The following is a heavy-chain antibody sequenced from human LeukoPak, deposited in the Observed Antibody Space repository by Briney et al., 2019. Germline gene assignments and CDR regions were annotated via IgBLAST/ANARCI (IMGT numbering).Heavy chain of an antibody. Sequence: SDTLSLTCAVSGYSISSSNWWGWIRQPPGKGLEWIGYIYYSGSIYYNPSLKSRVTMSVDTSKNQLSLKLSSVTAVDTAVYYCARTRGYGSGSYYDVFDYWGQGTLVTVSS. CDR2: IYYSGSI. D-gene: IGHD3-10*01. CDR1: GYSISSSNW. J-gene: IGHJ4*02. V-gene: IGHV4-28*05. CDR3: ARTRGYGSGSYYDVFDY.